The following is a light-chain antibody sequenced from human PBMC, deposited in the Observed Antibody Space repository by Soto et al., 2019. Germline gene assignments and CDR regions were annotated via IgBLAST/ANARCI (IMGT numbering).Light chain of an antibody. CDR2: LGS. J-gene: IGKJ5*01. V-gene: IGKV2-28*01. CDR1: QSLLHRNGYNY. Sequence: DFVMTQSPLSLPVTPGEPASISCRSSQSLLHRNGYNYLDWYLQKPGQSPQVLIYLGSNRASGVPDRFSGSGSGTDFTLKISRVEAEDVGVYYCMQALQPPPTFGQGTRLEIK. CDR3: MQALQPPPT.